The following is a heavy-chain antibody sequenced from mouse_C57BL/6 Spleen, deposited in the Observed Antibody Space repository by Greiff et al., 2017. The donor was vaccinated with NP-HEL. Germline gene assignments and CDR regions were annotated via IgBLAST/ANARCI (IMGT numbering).Heavy chain of an antibody. CDR2: ISSGGDYI. CDR3: TRDDGYAAWFAY. V-gene: IGHV5-9-1*02. J-gene: IGHJ3*01. CDR1: GFTFSSYA. Sequence: EVHLVESGEGLVKPGGSLKLSCAASGFTFSSYAMSWVRQTPEKRLEWVAYISSGGDYIYYADTVKGRFTISRDNARNTLYLQMSSLKSEDTAMYYCTRDDGYAAWFAYWGQGTLVTVSA. D-gene: IGHD2-3*01.